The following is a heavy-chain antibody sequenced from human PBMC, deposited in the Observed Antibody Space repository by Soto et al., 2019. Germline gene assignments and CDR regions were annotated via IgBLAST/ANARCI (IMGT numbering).Heavy chain of an antibody. CDR3: ARVHKLVTTISALDS. D-gene: IGHD4-17*01. CDR2: IYHSGSA. J-gene: IGHJ4*02. CDR1: GYSIISTNW. V-gene: IGHV4-4*02. Sequence: QVQLQESGPGLVKPSGTLSLTCAVSGYSIISTNWWSWVRQPPGKGLEWLGEIYHSGSAHYNPSLKRRVTVSVDKSKNQFALYLSSMPAAARALYYCARVHKLVTTISALDSWGQGTLVTVSS.